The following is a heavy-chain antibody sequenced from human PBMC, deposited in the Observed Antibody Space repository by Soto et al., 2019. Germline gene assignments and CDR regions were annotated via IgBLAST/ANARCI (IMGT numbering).Heavy chain of an antibody. J-gene: IGHJ4*02. CDR3: ASWEYSSSSESYHY. D-gene: IGHD6-6*01. V-gene: IGHV1-8*01. CDR2: MNPNSGNT. CDR1: GYTFTSYD. Sequence: ASVKGSCKSTGYTFTSYDINWVRQATGQGLEWMGWMNPNSGNTGYAQKFQGRVTMTRNTSISTAYMELSSLRSEDTAVYYCASWEYSSSSESYHYSCQGTLVTDSS.